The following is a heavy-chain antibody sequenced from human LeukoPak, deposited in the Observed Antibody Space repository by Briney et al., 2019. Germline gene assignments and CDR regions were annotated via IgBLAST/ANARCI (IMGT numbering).Heavy chain of an antibody. J-gene: IGHJ4*02. CDR2: INPNSGGT. CDR3: ARSDYDILTPIDY. D-gene: IGHD3-9*01. V-gene: IGHV1-2*02. Sequence: ASVKVSCKASGYTFTGYYMHWVRQAPGQGLEWMGWINPNSGGTNYAQKFQGRVTMTRDTSISTAYMELSRLRSDDTAVYYCARSDYDILTPIDYWGQGTLVTVSS. CDR1: GYTFTGYY.